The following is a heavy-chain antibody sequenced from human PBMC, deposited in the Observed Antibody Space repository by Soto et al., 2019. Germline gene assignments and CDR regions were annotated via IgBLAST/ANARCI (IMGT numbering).Heavy chain of an antibody. CDR2: ISYDGSNK. CDR3: ATRGVVVAASSAFDI. D-gene: IGHD2-15*01. V-gene: IGHV3-30-3*01. Sequence: GGSLRLSCAASGFTFSSYAMHWVRQAPGKGLEWVAVISYDGSNKYYADSVKGRFTISRDNSKNTLYLQMNSLRAEDTAVYYCATRGVVVAASSAFDIWGQGTMVTVSS. CDR1: GFTFSSYA. J-gene: IGHJ3*02.